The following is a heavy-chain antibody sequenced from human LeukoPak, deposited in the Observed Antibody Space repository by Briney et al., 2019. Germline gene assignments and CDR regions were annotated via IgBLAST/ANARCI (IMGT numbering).Heavy chain of an antibody. J-gene: IGHJ4*02. D-gene: IGHD1-20*01. CDR2: IEPDGSKT. V-gene: IGHV3-7*01. CDR1: RFTFTNYR. CDR3: ARITGTFDY. Sequence: PGGSLRLSCAASRFTFTNYRMGWVRQAPGKGLEWVANIEPDGSKTYCVGSVRGRFTISRDNAKNLLYLHMNSLRAEDTAVYYCARITGTFDYWGQGTLVTVSS.